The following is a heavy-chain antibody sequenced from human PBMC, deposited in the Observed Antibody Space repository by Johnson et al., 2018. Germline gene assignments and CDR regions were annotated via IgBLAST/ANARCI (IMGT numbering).Heavy chain of an antibody. CDR3: ARDIAAAGHSAIYYYYYMDV. CDR2: ISYDGSNK. Sequence: VQLVESGGGVVQPGRSLRLSCAASGFTFSSYAMHWVRQAPGKGLEWVAVISYDGSNKYYADSVKGRFTISRDNSKNTLYLQMNSLRAEDTAVYYCARDIAAAGHSAIYYYYYMDVWGKGTTVTVSS. J-gene: IGHJ6*03. D-gene: IGHD6-13*01. CDR1: GFTFSSYA. V-gene: IGHV3-30-3*01.